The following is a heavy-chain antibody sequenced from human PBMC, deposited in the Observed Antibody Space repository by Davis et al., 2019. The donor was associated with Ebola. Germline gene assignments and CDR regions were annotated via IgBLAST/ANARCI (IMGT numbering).Heavy chain of an antibody. J-gene: IGHJ4*02. Sequence: SETLSLTCIVSGGSFSSGSYYWSWIRQPPGKGLEWIGYIYYTGSTNYNPSLKSRVTILVDTSKNQFSLKVSSVTAADTAVYYCARAGVGATFFDSWGQGTLVTVSS. CDR3: ARAGVGATFFDS. V-gene: IGHV4-61*01. CDR1: GGSFSSGSYY. CDR2: IYYTGST. D-gene: IGHD1-26*01.